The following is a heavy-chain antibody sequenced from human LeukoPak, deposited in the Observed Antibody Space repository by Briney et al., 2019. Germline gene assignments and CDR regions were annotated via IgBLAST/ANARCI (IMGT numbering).Heavy chain of an antibody. CDR2: ISYDESNN. CDR3: ASTSPRQGYSYGYPFDY. D-gene: IGHD5-18*01. J-gene: IGHJ4*02. V-gene: IGHV3-30*04. Sequence: GRSLRLSCAASGFSFSSYAMYWGCQAPRTGLERESVISYDESNNYYADSVNGRFTTSIDNYKTTLYLQMNSLRAEDTAVYYCASTSPRQGYSYGYPFDYWGQGTLITVSA. CDR1: GFSFSSYA.